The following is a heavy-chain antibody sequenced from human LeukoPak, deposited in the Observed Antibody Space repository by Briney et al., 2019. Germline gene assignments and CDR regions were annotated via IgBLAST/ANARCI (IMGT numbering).Heavy chain of an antibody. J-gene: IGHJ3*02. CDR3: ARVAYYDSSGYSQDAFDI. CDR1: GGSISSYY. D-gene: IGHD3-22*01. Sequence: SETLSVTCTVSGGSISSYYWSWIRQPPGKGLEGIGYLYYSGRTNYNPSHKSRVTISVDTSKNQFSLKLSSVTAADTAVYYCARVAYYDSSGYSQDAFDIWGQGTMVTVSS. CDR2: LYYSGRT. V-gene: IGHV4-59*01.